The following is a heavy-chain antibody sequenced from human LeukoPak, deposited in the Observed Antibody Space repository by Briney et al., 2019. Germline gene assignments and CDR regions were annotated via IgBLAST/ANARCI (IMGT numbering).Heavy chain of an antibody. CDR3: ARGPYPQLLFDY. J-gene: IGHJ4*02. CDR1: GGFISSYY. Sequence: PSETLSLTCTVSGGFISSYYWSWIRQPPGKGLEWIGYIYYSGSTNYNPSLKSRVTISVDTSKNQFSLKLSSVTAADTAVYYCARGPYPQLLFDYWGQGTLVTVSS. D-gene: IGHD6-13*01. V-gene: IGHV4-59*01. CDR2: IYYSGST.